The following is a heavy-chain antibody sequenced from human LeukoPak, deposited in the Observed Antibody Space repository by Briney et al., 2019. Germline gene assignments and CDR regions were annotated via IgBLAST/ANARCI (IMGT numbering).Heavy chain of an antibody. V-gene: IGHV4-39*07. CDR2: IYYSGST. CDR3: ARMGNFYDSSGYYQGPVHYFDY. J-gene: IGHJ4*02. Sequence: SETLSLTCTVSGGSISSSSYYWGWIRQPPGKGLEWIGSIYYSGSTYYNPSLKSRVTISVDTSKNQFSLKLSSVTAADTAVYYCARMGNFYDSSGYYQGPVHYFDYWGQGTLVTVSS. CDR1: GGSISSSSYY. D-gene: IGHD3-22*01.